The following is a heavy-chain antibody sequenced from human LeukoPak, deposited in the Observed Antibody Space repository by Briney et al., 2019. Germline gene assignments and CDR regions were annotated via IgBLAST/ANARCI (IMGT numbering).Heavy chain of an antibody. CDR1: GFTFGDYA. V-gene: IGHV3-49*04. CDR2: IRSKPYGGTT. J-gene: IGHJ4*02. CDR3: TRGDYYDY. Sequence: GRSLRLSCTASGFTFGDYAMSWVRQAPGKGREWVGFIRSKPYGGTTEYAASVKGRFTISRDDSNSLAYLQMNSLKTEDTAVYYCTRGDYYDYWGQGTLVTVSS.